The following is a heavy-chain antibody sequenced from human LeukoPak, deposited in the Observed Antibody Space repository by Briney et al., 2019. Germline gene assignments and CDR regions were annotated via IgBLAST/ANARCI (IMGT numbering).Heavy chain of an antibody. J-gene: IGHJ5*02. D-gene: IGHD3-3*01. Sequence: GGSLRLSCAASGFTFGSYSMNWVRQAPGKGLEWVSYISSSSTIYYADSVKGRFTISRDNAKNSLYLQMNSLRAEDTAVYYCAGFWSGPHNWFDPWGQGTLVTVSS. CDR2: ISSSSTI. V-gene: IGHV3-48*01. CDR1: GFTFGSYS. CDR3: AGFWSGPHNWFDP.